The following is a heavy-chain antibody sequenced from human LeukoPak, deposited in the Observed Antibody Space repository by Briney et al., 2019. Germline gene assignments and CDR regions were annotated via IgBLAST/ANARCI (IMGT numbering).Heavy chain of an antibody. D-gene: IGHD3-22*01. V-gene: IGHV4-30-4*01. CDR2: IYYSGNT. J-gene: IGHJ4*02. CDR1: GGSISSGDHY. Sequence: SETLSLTCTVSGGSISSGDHYWSWIRQPPGKGLEWIGNIYYSGNTYYNPSLKSRVTISVDTSKNQLSLKLSSVTAADTAVYYCARVPANYYDSSGYYYYFDYWGQGTLVTVSS. CDR3: ARVPANYYDSSGYYYYFDY.